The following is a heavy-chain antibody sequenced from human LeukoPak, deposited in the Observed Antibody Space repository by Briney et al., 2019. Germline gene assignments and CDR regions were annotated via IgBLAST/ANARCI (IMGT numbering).Heavy chain of an antibody. V-gene: IGHV1-46*01. CDR2: INPSGGST. Sequence: ASVKVSCKASVYTFTSYYMNWVRQAPGQGLEWMGIINPSGGSTSYAQKFQGRVTMTRDMSTSTVYMELSSLRSEDTAVYYCARDGPDAFDIWGQGTMVTVSS. CDR3: ARDGPDAFDI. CDR1: VYTFTSYY. J-gene: IGHJ3*02.